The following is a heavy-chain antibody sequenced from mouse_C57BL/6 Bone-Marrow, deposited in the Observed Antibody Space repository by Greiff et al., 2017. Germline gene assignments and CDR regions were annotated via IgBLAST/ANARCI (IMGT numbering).Heavy chain of an antibody. CDR2: INPSTGGT. Sequence: VQLQQSGPELVKPGASVKISCKASGYSFTGYYMHWVKQSSEKSLEWIGEINPSTGGTSYNQKFKGKATLTVDKSSSTAYMQLKSLTSEDSAVYYCARSSSYDSNLWGQGTLVTVSA. J-gene: IGHJ3*01. D-gene: IGHD2-5*01. CDR3: ARSSSYDSNL. V-gene: IGHV1-43*01. CDR1: GYSFTGYY.